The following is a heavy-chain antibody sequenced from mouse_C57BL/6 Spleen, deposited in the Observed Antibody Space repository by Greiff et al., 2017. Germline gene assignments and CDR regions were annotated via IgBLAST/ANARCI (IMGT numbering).Heavy chain of an antibody. CDR1: GYTFTSYW. CDR3: ARRRRYDGYSAMDC. V-gene: IGHV1-50*01. CDR2: IDPSDSYT. J-gene: IGHJ4*01. D-gene: IGHD2-3*01. Sequence: QVQLQQPGAELVKPGASVKLSCKASGYTFTSYWMQWVKQRPGQGLEWIGEIDPSDSYTNYNQKFKGKATLTVDTSSSTAYMQLSSLTSEDSAVYYSARRRRYDGYSAMDCWGEGTSVTVSS.